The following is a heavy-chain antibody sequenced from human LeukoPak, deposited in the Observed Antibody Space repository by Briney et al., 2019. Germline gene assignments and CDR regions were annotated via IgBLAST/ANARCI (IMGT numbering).Heavy chain of an antibody. V-gene: IGHV4-59*08. J-gene: IGHJ6*03. CDR3: ARHIGGGIEDMDV. D-gene: IGHD3-16*02. Sequence: SETLSLTCIVSGGAIGTYYWSWIRQSPGKGLEWIGYIYVTGSTRYNPYLQSRVTISVDTSRNQFFLKMSSVTAADTAVYYCARHIGGGIEDMDVWGTGTKVTVSS. CDR1: GGAIGTYY. CDR2: IYVTGST.